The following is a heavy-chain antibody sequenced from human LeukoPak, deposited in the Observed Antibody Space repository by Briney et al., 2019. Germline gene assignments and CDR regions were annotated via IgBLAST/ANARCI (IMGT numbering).Heavy chain of an antibody. J-gene: IGHJ4*02. V-gene: IGHV3-21*01. CDR2: ISSNSVYI. D-gene: IGHD6-19*01. CDR1: GFDFSTYS. Sequence: GGSLRLSCAASGFDFSTYSMTWVRQAPGKGLEWVSSISSNSVYIYYADSLKGRFTISKDNAKKSLYLQVNSLRVEDTGVYYCAREPGQWLPPELWGQGTLVTVSP. CDR3: AREPGQWLPPEL.